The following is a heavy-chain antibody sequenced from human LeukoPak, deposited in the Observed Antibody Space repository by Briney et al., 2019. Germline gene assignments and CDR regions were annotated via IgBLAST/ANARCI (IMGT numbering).Heavy chain of an antibody. D-gene: IGHD2-15*01. CDR2: ISSNGGST. Sequence: PGGSLRLSCAASGFTFSSYSMNWVRQTPGKGLEYVSVISSNGGSTYYANSVKGRFTISRDNSKNTLCLQMGSLRAEDMAVYYCARGLVLGAFDIWGQGRMVTVSS. J-gene: IGHJ3*02. CDR1: GFTFSSYS. V-gene: IGHV3-64*01. CDR3: ARGLVLGAFDI.